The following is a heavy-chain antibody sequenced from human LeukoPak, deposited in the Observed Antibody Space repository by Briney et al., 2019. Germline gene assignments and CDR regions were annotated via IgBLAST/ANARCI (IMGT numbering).Heavy chain of an antibody. V-gene: IGHV1-18*01. CDR1: GYTFTSYG. D-gene: IGHD3-10*01. CDR3: ARDLYGPYYFDY. J-gene: IGHJ4*02. CDR2: ISAYNHNT. Sequence: ASVKVSCKASGYTFTSYGISWVRQAPGQGLEWMGWISAYNHNTNYAQKLQGRVTMTTDTATSTAYMELRSLRSDDTAVYYCARDLYGPYYFDYWGQGTLVTVSS.